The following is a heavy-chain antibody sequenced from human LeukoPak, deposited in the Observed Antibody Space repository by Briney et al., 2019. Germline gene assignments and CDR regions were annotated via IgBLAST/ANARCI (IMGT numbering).Heavy chain of an antibody. CDR3: AKSKIVEGRGYFDL. CDR2: IRESGGGT. V-gene: IGHV3-23*01. D-gene: IGHD1-26*01. J-gene: IGHJ2*01. CDR1: GITVSNYG. Sequence: GGSLRLSCVVSGITVSNYGMSWVRQAPGKGLEWVSGIRESGGGTNYADSVKGRFTISRDNSMNTVYLQMNSLRAEDAAIYYCAKSKIVEGRGYFDLWGRGTLVTVSS.